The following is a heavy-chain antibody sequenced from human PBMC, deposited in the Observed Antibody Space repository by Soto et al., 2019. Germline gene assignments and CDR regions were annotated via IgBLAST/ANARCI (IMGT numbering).Heavy chain of an antibody. CDR1: GSTFNTKD. CDR2: TRAYSGHP. D-gene: IGHD3-16*01. Sequence: QVLLIQSGPEVKGPGASVKVSCKASGSTFNTKDFSWVRQAPGQVLEWMGRTRAYSGHPDYAQKFQGRVTMTTDTSTSTVFMELRNLRSDDTAVYYCAGGGSLNWFDPWGQGTLVTVSS. CDR3: AGGGSLNWFDP. V-gene: IGHV1-18*01. J-gene: IGHJ5*02.